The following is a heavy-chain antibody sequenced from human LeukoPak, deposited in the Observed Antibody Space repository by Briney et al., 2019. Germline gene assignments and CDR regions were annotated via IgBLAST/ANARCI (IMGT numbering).Heavy chain of an antibody. Sequence: SETLSLTCTVSGGSISSYYWSWIRQPPGKGLEWIGYIYYSGSTNYNPSLKSRVTISVDTSKNQFSLKLSSVTAADTAVYYCARFIVVVPAAGYFDYWGQGTLVTVSS. CDR2: IYYSGST. CDR1: GGSISSYY. V-gene: IGHV4-59*01. D-gene: IGHD2-2*01. CDR3: ARFIVVVPAAGYFDY. J-gene: IGHJ4*02.